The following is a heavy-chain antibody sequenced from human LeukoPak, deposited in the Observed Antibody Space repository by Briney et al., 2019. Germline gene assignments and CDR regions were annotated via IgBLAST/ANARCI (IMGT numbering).Heavy chain of an antibody. CDR3: ARDLGTNDAFDI. Sequence: GGSLRLSCAASGFTFSSSAMSWVRQAPGKGLEWVSLIYSGGSTYYAHSVRGRFTISRDNSKNTVFLQMNTLRAEDTAVYYCARDLGTNDAFDIWGQGTMLTVSS. V-gene: IGHV3-53*01. CDR2: IYSGGST. J-gene: IGHJ3*02. CDR1: GFTFSSSA. D-gene: IGHD7-27*01.